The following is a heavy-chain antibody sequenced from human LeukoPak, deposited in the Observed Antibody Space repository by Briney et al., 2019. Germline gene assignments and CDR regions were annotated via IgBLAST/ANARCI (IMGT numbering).Heavy chain of an antibody. CDR2: INHSGST. D-gene: IGHD3-10*01. J-gene: IGHJ4*02. CDR3: ARTRTIYGSGSYFDY. CDR1: GGSFSGYY. Sequence: PSETLSLTCAVYGGSFSGYYWSWIRQPPGKGLEWIGEINHSGSTNYNPSLKSRVTISVDTSKNQFSLKLSSVTAADTAVYYCARTRTIYGSGSYFDYWGQGTLVTVSS. V-gene: IGHV4-34*01.